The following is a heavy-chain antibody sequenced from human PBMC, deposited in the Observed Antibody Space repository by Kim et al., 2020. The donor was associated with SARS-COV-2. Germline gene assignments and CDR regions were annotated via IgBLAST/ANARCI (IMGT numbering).Heavy chain of an antibody. D-gene: IGHD6-19*01. CDR2: ISSTGSTI. V-gene: IGHV3-48*03. J-gene: IGHJ3*02. CDR1: GFTFSSYE. Sequence: GGSLRLSCAASGFTFSSYEMNWVRQAPGKGLEWVSYISSTGSTIYYTDSVKGRFXISRDNAKNSLXXQMDSLRAEDTAVYYCVRXHSXAVAGDAFDIWGQXXXVTVSS. CDR3: VRXHSXAVAGDAFDI.